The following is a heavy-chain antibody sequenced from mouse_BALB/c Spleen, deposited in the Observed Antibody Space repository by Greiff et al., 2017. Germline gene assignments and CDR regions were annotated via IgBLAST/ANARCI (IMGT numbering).Heavy chain of an antibody. J-gene: IGHJ2*01. D-gene: IGHD4-1*01. Sequence: VQLQQPGAELVKPGAPVKLSCKASGYTFTSYWMNWVKQRPGRGLEWIGRIDPSDSETHYNQKFKDKATLTVDKSSSTAYIQLSSLTSEDSAVYYCARLGPFDYWGQGTTLTVSS. CDR3: ARLGPFDY. V-gene: IGHV1-69*02. CDR1: GYTFTSYW. CDR2: IDPSDSET.